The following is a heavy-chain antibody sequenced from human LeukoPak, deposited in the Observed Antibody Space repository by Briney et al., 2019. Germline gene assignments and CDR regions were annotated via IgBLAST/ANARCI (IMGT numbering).Heavy chain of an antibody. CDR2: MNPNSGNT. Sequence: ASVSVACKASGYTFTSYDINWVRQATGQGLEWMGWMNPNSGNTGYAQKFQGRVTMTRDTSISTAYMELSSLRSEDTAVYYCARAVPYGDYGFDYWGQGTLVTVSS. CDR3: ARAVPYGDYGFDY. J-gene: IGHJ4*02. V-gene: IGHV1-8*01. CDR1: GYTFTSYD. D-gene: IGHD4-17*01.